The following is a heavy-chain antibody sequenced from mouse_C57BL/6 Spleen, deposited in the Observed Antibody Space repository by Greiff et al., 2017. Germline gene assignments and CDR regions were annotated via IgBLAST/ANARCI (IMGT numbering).Heavy chain of an antibody. CDR3: AHYYGGSYYFDY. V-gene: IGHV1-64*01. D-gene: IGHD1-1*01. CDR1: GYTFTSYW. J-gene: IGHJ2*01. Sequence: VQLQQPGAELVKPGASVKLSCKASGYTFTSYWMHWVKQRPGQGLEWIGMIHPNSGSTNYNEKFKSKATLTVDKSSSTAYMQLSSLTSEDSAVYYCAHYYGGSYYFDYWGQGTTLTVSS. CDR2: IHPNSGST.